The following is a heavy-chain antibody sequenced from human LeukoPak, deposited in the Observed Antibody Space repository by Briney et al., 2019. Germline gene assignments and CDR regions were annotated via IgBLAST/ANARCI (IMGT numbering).Heavy chain of an antibody. J-gene: IGHJ4*02. D-gene: IGHD6-19*01. CDR3: ARDISGIAVAFDY. Sequence: PGGSLRLSCAASGFRFSSYSMNWVRQAPGKGLEWVSSISSSSSYIYYADSVKGRFTVSRDNAKKSLYLQMNSLRAEDTAVYYCARDISGIAVAFDYWGQGTLVTVSS. CDR1: GFRFSSYS. V-gene: IGHV3-21*01. CDR2: ISSSSSYI.